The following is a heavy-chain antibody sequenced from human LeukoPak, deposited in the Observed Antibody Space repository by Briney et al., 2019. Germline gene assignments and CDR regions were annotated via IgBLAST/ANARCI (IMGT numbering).Heavy chain of an antibody. D-gene: IGHD6-19*01. CDR3: ATFTRAISMAGAPDY. V-gene: IGHV3-66*01. J-gene: IGHJ4*02. CDR2: IYRGSST. CDR1: GFTVSNNY. Sequence: GGSLRLSCAASGFTVSNNYMSWVRQAPGKGLEWVSVIYRGSSTYYADSVKGRFTISRDNSKNTLYLQMNSLRAEDTAVYYCATFTRAISMAGAPDYWGQGTLVTVSS.